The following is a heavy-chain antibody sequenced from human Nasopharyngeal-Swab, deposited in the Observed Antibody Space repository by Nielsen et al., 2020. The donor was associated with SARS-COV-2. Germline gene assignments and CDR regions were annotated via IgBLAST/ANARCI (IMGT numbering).Heavy chain of an antibody. CDR3: ARVDLALSNYFDY. CDR2: ISGTASTI. Sequence: GGSLTLSCAASGFTFSTYEMNWVRQTPGKGLEWFSYISGTASTIYYADSVKGRFTISRDNAKNSLYLHMNSLTAEDTAIYYCARVDLALSNYFDYWGQGTLVTVSS. J-gene: IGHJ4*02. D-gene: IGHD3-10*01. CDR1: GFTFSTYE. V-gene: IGHV3-48*03.